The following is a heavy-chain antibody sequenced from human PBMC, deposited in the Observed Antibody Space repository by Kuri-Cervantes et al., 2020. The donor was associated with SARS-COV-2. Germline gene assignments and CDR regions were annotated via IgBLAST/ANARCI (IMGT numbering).Heavy chain of an antibody. CDR3: AREISRDDAFDI. V-gene: IGHV1-69*04. CDR1: GGTFSSYA. CDR2: IIPILGTA. Sequence: SVKVSCKASGGTFSSYAISWVRQAPGQGLEWMGRIIPILGTANYAQKFQGRVTITADKSTSTAYMELSSLRSEDTAVYYCAREISRDDAFDIWGQGTMVTVSS. J-gene: IGHJ3*02.